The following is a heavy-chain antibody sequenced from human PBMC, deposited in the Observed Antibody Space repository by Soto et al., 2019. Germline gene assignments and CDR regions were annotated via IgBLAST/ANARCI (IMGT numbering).Heavy chain of an antibody. CDR3: ARYIPGVRYYGMDV. D-gene: IGHD2-2*01. CDR2: IGESGTPT. CDR1: GFTFSSYA. Sequence: HPGGSRRLSCAASGFTFSSYAMKWVRQAPGKGLEWVSLIGESGTPTYCADSVKGRFTISRDNSGNTLFLEMYSLRAEDTAVYYCARYIPGVRYYGMDVWGQGTTVTVSS. J-gene: IGHJ6*02. V-gene: IGHV3-23*01.